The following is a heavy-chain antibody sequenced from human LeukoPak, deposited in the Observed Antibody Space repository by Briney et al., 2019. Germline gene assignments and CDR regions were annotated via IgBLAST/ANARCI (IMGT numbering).Heavy chain of an antibody. CDR1: GYTFTSYG. D-gene: IGHD3-22*01. V-gene: IGHV1-18*01. J-gene: IGHJ6*02. Sequence: ASVTVSCMASGYTFTSYGISWVRQAPGPGLEWMGWISAYNCNTKLAHKLQGRVTITTDTSTSTAYMELRSLRSDDTAVYYCSRDHYYDSSGYSFYYYYYGMDVWGQGTTVTVSS. CDR3: SRDHYYDSSGYSFYYYYYGMDV. CDR2: ISAYNCNT.